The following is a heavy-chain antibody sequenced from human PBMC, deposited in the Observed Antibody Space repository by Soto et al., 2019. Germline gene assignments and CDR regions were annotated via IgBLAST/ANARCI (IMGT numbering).Heavy chain of an antibody. Sequence: SETLSLTCSVSGGSISSGGYYWRWIRQHPGKGLEWFGYFYSSGSTYYNPSHKSRVTISVDTSKSQFSLKLSSVTAADTAVYYYPRGSTGSYDFWSGYSKNAFDSWGQGPMVTASS. V-gene: IGHV4-31*03. CDR1: GGSISSGGYY. CDR2: FYSSGST. J-gene: IGHJ3*02. CDR3: PRGSTGSYDFWSGYSKNAFDS. D-gene: IGHD3-3*01.